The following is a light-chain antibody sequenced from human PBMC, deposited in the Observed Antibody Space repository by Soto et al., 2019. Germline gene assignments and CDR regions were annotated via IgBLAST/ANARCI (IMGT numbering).Light chain of an antibody. V-gene: IGKV3-15*01. Sequence: EIVMTQXPVTLSVSPGDRATLSCRASQSVDINLAWYQQKPGQTPKLLIYVASTRATGIPARFSGSGSGTEFTLTISSLQSEDFAVYYCQQYNVWPLTFGGGTKVEFK. CDR3: QQYNVWPLT. CDR2: VAS. CDR1: QSVDIN. J-gene: IGKJ4*01.